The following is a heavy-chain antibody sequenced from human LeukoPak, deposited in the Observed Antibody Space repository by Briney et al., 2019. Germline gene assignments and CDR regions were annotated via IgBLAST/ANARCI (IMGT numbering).Heavy chain of an antibody. J-gene: IGHJ3*02. D-gene: IGHD5-12*01. CDR3: ARVKEASAFDI. Sequence: GGSLRLSCAASAFTFSSYSMNWVRQAPGKGLEWVSSISSSGSYNYYADSLKGRFTISRDNAKNSLYLQMNSLRAEDTAVYYCARVKEASAFDIWGQGTMVTVSS. CDR2: ISSSGSYN. V-gene: IGHV3-21*01. CDR1: AFTFSSYS.